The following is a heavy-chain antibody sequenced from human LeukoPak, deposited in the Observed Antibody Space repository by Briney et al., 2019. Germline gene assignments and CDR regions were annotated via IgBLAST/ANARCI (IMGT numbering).Heavy chain of an antibody. J-gene: IGHJ3*02. V-gene: IGHV3-23*01. Sequence: GGSLRLSCAASEFSVGSNYMTWVRQAPGKGLEWVSAISGSGGSTYYADSVKGRFTISRDNSKNTLYLQMNSLRAEDTAVYYCAKDPRGATGAFDIWGQGTMVTVSS. CDR2: ISGSGGST. CDR3: AKDPRGATGAFDI. CDR1: EFSVGSNY. D-gene: IGHD1-26*01.